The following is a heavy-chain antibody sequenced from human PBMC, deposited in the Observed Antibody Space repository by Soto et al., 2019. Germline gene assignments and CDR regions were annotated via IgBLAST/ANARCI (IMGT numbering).Heavy chain of an antibody. V-gene: IGHV5-10-1*01. J-gene: IGHJ6*02. CDR3: ARHDGDSSSSGLYYYCGMDV. Sequence: PGESLKISCKGSGYSFTSYWISWVRQMPGKGLEWMGRIDPSDSYTNYSPSFQGHVTISADKSISTAYLQWSSLKASDTAMYYCARHDGDSSSSGLYYYCGMDVWGQGTTVTVSS. D-gene: IGHD6-6*01. CDR1: GYSFTSYW. CDR2: IDPSDSYT.